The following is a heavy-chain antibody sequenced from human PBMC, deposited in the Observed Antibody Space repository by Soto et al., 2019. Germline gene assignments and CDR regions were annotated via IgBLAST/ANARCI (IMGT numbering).Heavy chain of an antibody. CDR2: IYYSGST. D-gene: IGHD1-26*01. CDR3: ARVPFGSNGVTYFDY. J-gene: IGHJ4*02. Sequence: QVQLQESGPGLVKPSQTLSLTCTVSGGSISSGGYYGSWIRRHPGKGLEWIGYIYYSGSTYYNPSLKGRVTISVDTSKNQFSLKLTSVTAADTAVYYCARVPFGSNGVTYFDYWGQGTLVTVSS. CDR1: GGSISSGGYY. V-gene: IGHV4-31*03.